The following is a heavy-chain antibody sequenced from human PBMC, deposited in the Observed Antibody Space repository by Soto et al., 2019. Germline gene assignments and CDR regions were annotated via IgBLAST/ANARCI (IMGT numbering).Heavy chain of an antibody. CDR1: GFTFDDYA. V-gene: IGHV3-9*01. D-gene: IGHD3-16*01. Sequence: EVQLVESGGGLVQPGRSLRLSCAASGFTFDDYAMHWVRQAPGKGLEWVAGLTWNSGSIAYADSVKGRFTISRDNGKNSLHLQMNRLRPEDTALYYCAQGWDLYLASAFDIWGQGTMVTVSS. CDR2: LTWNSGSI. J-gene: IGHJ3*02. CDR3: AQGWDLYLASAFDI.